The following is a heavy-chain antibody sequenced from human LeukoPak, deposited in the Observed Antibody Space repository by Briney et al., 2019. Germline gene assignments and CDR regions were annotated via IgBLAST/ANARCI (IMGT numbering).Heavy chain of an antibody. V-gene: IGHV4-39*07. CDR3: ASFGSSSWYNY. CDR1: GGSISSSSYY. CDR2: IYYSGST. D-gene: IGHD6-13*01. J-gene: IGHJ4*02. Sequence: SETLSLTCTVSGGSISSSSYYWGWLRQPPGKGLEWIGSIYYSGSTYYNPSLKSRVTISVDTSKNQFSLKLSSVTAADTAVYYCASFGSSSWYNYWGQGTLVTVSS.